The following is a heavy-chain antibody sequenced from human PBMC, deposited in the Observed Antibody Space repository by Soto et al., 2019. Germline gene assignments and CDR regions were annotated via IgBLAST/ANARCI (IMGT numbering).Heavy chain of an antibody. D-gene: IGHD3-3*01. V-gene: IGHV4-30-4*01. Sequence: QVQLQESGPGLVKPSQTLSLTCTVSGGSISSGDYYWSWIRQPPGKGLEWIGYIYYSGSTYYNPSLKSRVTIAVDSSKNQFSLKLSSVTAADTAVYYCARAGSGYGLPDYWCQGILVTVSS. CDR1: GGSISSGDYY. J-gene: IGHJ4*02. CDR2: IYYSGST. CDR3: ARAGSGYGLPDY.